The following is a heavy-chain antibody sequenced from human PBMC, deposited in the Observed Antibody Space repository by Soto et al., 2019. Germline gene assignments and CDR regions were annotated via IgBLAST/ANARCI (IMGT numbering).Heavy chain of an antibody. CDR2: LNPKSGMT. D-gene: IGHD1-26*01. Sequence: QVQLVQSGPEVKKPGASVKVSCKASGYTFTTYDFNWVRQAPGQGLEWMGWLNPKSGMTGSAQKFQGRVTMTRDSSISSVDMELSSLRPEDTAVYYCARVAGSPDYWGQGNLVTVSS. CDR1: GYTFTTYD. CDR3: ARVAGSPDY. J-gene: IGHJ4*02. V-gene: IGHV1-8*01.